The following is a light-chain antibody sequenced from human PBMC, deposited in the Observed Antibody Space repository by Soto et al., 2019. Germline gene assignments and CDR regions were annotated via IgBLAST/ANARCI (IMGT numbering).Light chain of an antibody. J-gene: IGKJ1*01. CDR1: QSISIW. CDR3: QQCYSYPWT. V-gene: IGKV1-5*03. Sequence: DIQMTQSPSTLSASVGDTVTITCRANQSISIWLAWYQQKPGKAPNLLIYRASNFESGVPSRFSGSGSGTEFTLTISSLQPDDFATYYCQQCYSYPWTFGQGTKVEIK. CDR2: RAS.